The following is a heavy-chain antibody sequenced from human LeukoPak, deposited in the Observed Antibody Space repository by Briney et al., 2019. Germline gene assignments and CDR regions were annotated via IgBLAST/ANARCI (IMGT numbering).Heavy chain of an antibody. J-gene: IGHJ6*04. CDR3: AELGITMIGGV. CDR1: GFTFSSYE. Sequence: GGSLRLSCAASGFTFSSYEMNWVRQAPGKGLEWVSYISSSGSTIYYADSVKGRFTISRDNAKNSLYLQMNTLRAEDTAVYYCAELGITMIGGVWGKGTTVTISS. V-gene: IGHV3-48*03. D-gene: IGHD3-10*02. CDR2: ISSSGSTI.